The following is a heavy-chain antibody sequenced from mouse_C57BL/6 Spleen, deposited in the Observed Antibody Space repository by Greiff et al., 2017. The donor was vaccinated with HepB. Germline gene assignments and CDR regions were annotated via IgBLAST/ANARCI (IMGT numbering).Heavy chain of an antibody. Sequence: QVQLQQSGAELVKPGASVKISCKASGYAFSSYWMNWVKQRPGKGLEWIGQIYPGDGDTNYNGKFKGKATLTADKTSSTAYMQLSSLTSEDSAVYFCARSIYYGNYEFDYWGQGTTLTVSS. CDR1: GYAFSSYW. CDR2: IYPGDGDT. D-gene: IGHD2-1*01. J-gene: IGHJ2*01. CDR3: ARSIYYGNYEFDY. V-gene: IGHV1-80*01.